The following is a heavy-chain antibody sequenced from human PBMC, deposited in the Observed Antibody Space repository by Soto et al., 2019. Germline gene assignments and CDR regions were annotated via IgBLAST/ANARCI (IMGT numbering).Heavy chain of an antibody. J-gene: IGHJ3*02. V-gene: IGHV3-30*04. D-gene: IGHD2-15*01. CDR3: ASGYCSGGSCRPYDAFDS. CDR1: GFTFSSYA. CDR2: ISYDGSNK. Sequence: GGSLILSCAASGFTFSSYAMHWVRQAPGKGLEWVAVISYDGSNKYYADSVKGRFTISRDNSKNTLYLQMNSLRAEDTAVYYCASGYCSGGSCRPYDAFDSWGQGTMFTFSS.